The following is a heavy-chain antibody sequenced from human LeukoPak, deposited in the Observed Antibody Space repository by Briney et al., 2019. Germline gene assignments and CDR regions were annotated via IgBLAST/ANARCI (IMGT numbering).Heavy chain of an antibody. J-gene: IGHJ3*02. CDR2: ISGSGGGT. D-gene: IGHD5-18*01. V-gene: IGHV3-23*01. CDR3: AKDRYSYGPFEI. Sequence: PGGSLRLSCAASGFTFSDYAMTWVRQAPGKGLEGVSYISGSGGGTYYADSVRGRFITCSDNYKKTLYLQINMFRAEDTAVYYCAKDRYSYGPFEIWGRGTMVTVSS. CDR1: GFTFSDYA.